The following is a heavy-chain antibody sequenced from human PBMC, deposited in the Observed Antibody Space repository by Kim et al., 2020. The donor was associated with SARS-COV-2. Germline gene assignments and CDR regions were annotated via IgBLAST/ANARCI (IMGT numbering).Heavy chain of an antibody. CDR2: IREDGGVK. D-gene: IGHD6-19*01. CDR1: GFTFRNYW. V-gene: IGHV3-7*03. CDR3: AREEADSSGWSD. J-gene: IGHJ4*02. Sequence: GGSLRLSCVASGFTFRNYWMTWVRQAPGKGLEWVANIREDGGVKQYMDSVKGRFTISRDNARNSLYLEVNSLGVHDTAVYYCAREEADSSGWSDWGQGTLVAVS.